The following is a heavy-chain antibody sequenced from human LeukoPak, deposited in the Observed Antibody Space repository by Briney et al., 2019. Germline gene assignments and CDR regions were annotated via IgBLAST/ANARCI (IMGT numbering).Heavy chain of an antibody. Sequence: ASVKVSCKASGYTFTSYGISWVRQAPGQGLEWMGWISAYNGNTNYAQKLQGRVTMTTDTSTSTAYMELRSLRSDDTAVYYCAREEGPMFYDYVWGSYRYAHYDYWGQGTLVTVSS. CDR2: ISAYNGNT. J-gene: IGHJ4*02. CDR3: AREEGPMFYDYVWGSYRYAHYDY. D-gene: IGHD3-16*02. CDR1: GYTFTSYG. V-gene: IGHV1-18*01.